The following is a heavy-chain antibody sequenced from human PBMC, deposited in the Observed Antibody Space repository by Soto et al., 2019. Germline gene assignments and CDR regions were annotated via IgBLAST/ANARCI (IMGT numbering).Heavy chain of an antibody. CDR1: GFSFVNYA. CDR3: AKATTNGGWFNPFDS. CDR2: LSGSGTST. Sequence: GGSLRLSCAASGFSFVNYAMNWVRQAPGKGLEWVSGLSGSGTSTYYADSVKGRFTISRDNSRDTLFLQINSLTADDTAVYYCAKATTNGGWFNPFDSWGQGALVTVSS. J-gene: IGHJ4*02. D-gene: IGHD6-19*01. V-gene: IGHV3-23*01.